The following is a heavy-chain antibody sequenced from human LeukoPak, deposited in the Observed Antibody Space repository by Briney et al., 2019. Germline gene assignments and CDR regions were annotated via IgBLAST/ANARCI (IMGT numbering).Heavy chain of an antibody. CDR1: GYTFTSYG. V-gene: IGHV1-2*02. J-gene: IGHJ5*02. D-gene: IGHD3-22*01. Sequence: ASVKVSCKASGYTFTSYGISWVRQAPGQGLEWMGWINPNSGGTNYAQKFQGRVTMTRDTSISTAYMELSRLRSDDTAVYYCARDYYDSSGYYPRGYNWFDPWGQGTLVTVSS. CDR3: ARDYYDSSGYYPRGYNWFDP. CDR2: INPNSGGT.